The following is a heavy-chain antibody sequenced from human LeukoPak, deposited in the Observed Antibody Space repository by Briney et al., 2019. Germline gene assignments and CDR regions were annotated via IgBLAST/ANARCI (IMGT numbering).Heavy chain of an antibody. V-gene: IGHV3-30*02. CDR3: ARDSELGSYPDAFDI. J-gene: IGHJ3*02. CDR1: GFTFSSYG. Sequence: GGSLRLSCAASGFTFSSYGMHWVRQAPGKGLEWVAFIRYDGSNKYYADSVKGRFTISRDNARNSLYLQMNSLRAEDTAVYYCARDSELGSYPDAFDIWGQGTMVTVSS. CDR2: IRYDGSNK. D-gene: IGHD1-26*01.